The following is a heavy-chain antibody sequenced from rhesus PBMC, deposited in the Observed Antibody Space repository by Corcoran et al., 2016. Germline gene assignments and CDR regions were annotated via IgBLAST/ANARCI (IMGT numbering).Heavy chain of an antibody. CDR1: GYTFTDYS. V-gene: IGHV1-111*02. CDR3: ATELLDYNSLDV. CDR2: VDPEDGEA. Sequence: EVQLVQSGAAVKKPGASVKISCKASGYTFTDYSLPWVRQAPGKGLEGMGRVDPEDGEAIHAQKFQDRVTITADTSTDTAYMELSSLRSEDTAVYYCATELLDYNSLDVWGRGVLVTVSS. D-gene: IGHD3-22*01. J-gene: IGHJ5-2*02.